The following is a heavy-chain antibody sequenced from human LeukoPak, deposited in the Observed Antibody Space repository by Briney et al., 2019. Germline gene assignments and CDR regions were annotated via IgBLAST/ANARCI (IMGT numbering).Heavy chain of an antibody. Sequence: PSETLSLTCTVSGGPISSYYWSWIRQPPGKGLEWIGYIYYSGSTNYNPSPKSRVTISIDTSKNQFSLKLSSVTAADTAVYYCARLTGTGGYNWFDPWGQGTLVTVSS. D-gene: IGHD3-10*01. V-gene: IGHV4-59*12. CDR3: ARLTGTGGYNWFDP. J-gene: IGHJ5*02. CDR2: IYYSGST. CDR1: GGPISSYY.